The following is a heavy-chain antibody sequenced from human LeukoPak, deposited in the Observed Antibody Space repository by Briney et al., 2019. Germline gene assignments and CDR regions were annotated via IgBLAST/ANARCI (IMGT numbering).Heavy chain of an antibody. J-gene: IGHJ4*02. CDR1: GGSISSSSYY. CDR2: IYYSGST. Sequence: PSETLSITCTVSGGSISSSSYYWGWIRQPPGKGLEWIGSIYYSGSTYYNPSLKSRVTISLDTTKNQFSLILSSVTAADAAVYFCASDSYSSIGYFWSQGTLVTVSS. CDR3: ASDSYSSIGYF. D-gene: IGHD6-13*01. V-gene: IGHV4-39*07.